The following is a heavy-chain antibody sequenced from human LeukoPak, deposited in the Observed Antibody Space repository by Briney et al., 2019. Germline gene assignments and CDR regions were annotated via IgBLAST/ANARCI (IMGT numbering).Heavy chain of an antibody. CDR3: ARYCGSTSCYSGDAFDI. V-gene: IGHV3-13*01. J-gene: IGHJ3*02. D-gene: IGHD2-2*01. Sequence: GGSLRLSCAASGFTFSSYEMHWVRQVTGKGLEWVSAIGTAGDTYYPGSVKGRFTISRENAKSSLYLQMNSLRAGDTAVYYCARYCGSTSCYSGDAFDIWGQGTMVTVSS. CDR1: GFTFSSYE. CDR2: IGTAGDT.